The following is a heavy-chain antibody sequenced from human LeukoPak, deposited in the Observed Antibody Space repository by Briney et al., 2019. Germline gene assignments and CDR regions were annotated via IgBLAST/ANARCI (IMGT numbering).Heavy chain of an antibody. CDR3: AKDQVFGGVIWPGAFDI. CDR1: GFTFSSYA. Sequence: GGSLRLSCAASGFTFSSYAMSWVRQAPGKGLEWVSAISGSGGSTYYADSVKGRFTISRDNSKNTLYLQMNSLRAEDTAVYYCAKDQVFGGVIWPGAFDIWGQGTMVTVSS. V-gene: IGHV3-23*01. CDR2: ISGSGGST. D-gene: IGHD3-16*01. J-gene: IGHJ3*02.